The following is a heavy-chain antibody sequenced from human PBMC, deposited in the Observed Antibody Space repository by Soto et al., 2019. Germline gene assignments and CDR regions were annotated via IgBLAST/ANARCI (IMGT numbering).Heavy chain of an antibody. Sequence: PSETLSLTCAVSGGSISNYYWSWIRQPPGKGLEWIGFISYSGSTNYNPSLKSRVTISVDTSKNQFSLKLTSVTAADTAVYYCATIKLGSNRPDYWGQGTLVTVSS. CDR3: ATIKLGSNRPDY. V-gene: IGHV4-59*01. D-gene: IGHD3-10*01. CDR2: ISYSGST. CDR1: GGSISNYY. J-gene: IGHJ4*02.